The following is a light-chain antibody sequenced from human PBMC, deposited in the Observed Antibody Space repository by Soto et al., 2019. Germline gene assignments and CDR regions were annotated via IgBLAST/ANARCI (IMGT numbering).Light chain of an antibody. CDR1: QGIRNY. CDR2: AAS. CDR3: QKYSSVPV. Sequence: DIQMTQSPTSLSASVGDRVTSTCRASQGIRNYVAWYQQIPGKAPKHLIYAASTLQSGVPSRFSGSGSGTDFTLTINGLQPEDVATYSCQKYSSVPVFGPGTKVEIK. J-gene: IGKJ3*01. V-gene: IGKV1-27*01.